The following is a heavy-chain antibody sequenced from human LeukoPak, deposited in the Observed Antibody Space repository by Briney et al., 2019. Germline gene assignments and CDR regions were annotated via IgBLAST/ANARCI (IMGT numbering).Heavy chain of an antibody. CDR2: IRSKHYGGAT. V-gene: IGHV3-49*04. J-gene: IGHJ4*02. D-gene: IGHD6-19*01. Sequence: GGSLRLSCTASGFTFGDYAMSWVRQAPGKGLEWVGFIRSKHYGGATEYAASVKGRFTISRDDSESVAYLHMNSLKTEDTAIYYCTRDILSGWYYFDFWGQGTLVTVSS. CDR1: GFTFGDYA. CDR3: TRDILSGWYYFDF.